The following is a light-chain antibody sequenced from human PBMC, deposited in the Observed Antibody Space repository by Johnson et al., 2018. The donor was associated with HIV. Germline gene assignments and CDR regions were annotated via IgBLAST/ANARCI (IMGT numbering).Light chain of an antibody. CDR3: GTWDSSLSAGV. CDR2: ENN. V-gene: IGLV1-51*02. Sequence: QSVLTQPHSVSAAPGQKVTISCSGSSYNIGNNYVSWYQQLPGTAPKLLIYENNKRPSGIPDRFSGSKSGTSATLGITGLQTGDEADYYFGTWDSSLSAGVFGTGTKVTVL. CDR1: SYNIGNNY. J-gene: IGLJ1*01.